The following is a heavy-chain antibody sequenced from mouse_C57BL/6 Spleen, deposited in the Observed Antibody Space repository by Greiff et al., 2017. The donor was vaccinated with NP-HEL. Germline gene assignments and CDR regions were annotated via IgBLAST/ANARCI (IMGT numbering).Heavy chain of an antibody. CDR3: ARAYYSNYGYAKDY. V-gene: IGHV8-12*01. CDR1: GFSLSTSGMG. J-gene: IGHJ4*01. Sequence: QVQLKESGPGILQSSQTLSLTCSFSGFSLSTSGMGVSWIRQPSGKGLEWLAHIYWDDDKRYNPSLKSRLTISKDTSRNQVFLKITRVDTADTATYYCARAYYSNYGYAKDYWGQGTSVTVSS. D-gene: IGHD2-5*01. CDR2: IYWDDDK.